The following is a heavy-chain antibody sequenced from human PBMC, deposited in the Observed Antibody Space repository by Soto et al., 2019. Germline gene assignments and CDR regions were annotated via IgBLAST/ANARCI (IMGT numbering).Heavy chain of an antibody. CDR1: GFKFDDYS. CDR3: AAADYGDYHNWFDS. J-gene: IGHJ5*01. CDR2: ISWDGSRT. D-gene: IGHD4-17*01. Sequence: VQLVESGAAVVHHGGSLRLTCAASGFKFDDYSMHWVRQTPAKRQEWVSLISWDGSRTNYADSVRGRFTISRDSSKNSLYLQMNSLRTEDTGMYYCAAADYGDYHNWFDSWGQGTLVTVSS. V-gene: IGHV3-43*01.